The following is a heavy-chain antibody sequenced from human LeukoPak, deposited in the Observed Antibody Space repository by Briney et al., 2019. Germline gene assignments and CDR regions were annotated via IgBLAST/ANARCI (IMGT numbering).Heavy chain of an antibody. V-gene: IGHV4-38-2*01. Sequence: SETLSLTCAVSGYSHSNGYPWGWIRPPPGKGLEWIGSIYRSGSTHYNPSLNSRVTLSVDTSKTHLSLRLRSVTAADTAVYYCARVNWICDYWGQGTLVTVSS. CDR1: GYSHSNGYP. J-gene: IGHJ4*02. CDR2: IYRSGST. CDR3: ARVNWICDY. D-gene: IGHD1-20*01.